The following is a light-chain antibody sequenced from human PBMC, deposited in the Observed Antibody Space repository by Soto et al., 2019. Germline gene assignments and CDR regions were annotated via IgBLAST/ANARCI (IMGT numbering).Light chain of an antibody. Sequence: EIVLTQSPATLSLSPGERATLSCRASESVSSFLAWYHQKPGQPPRLLIYDASTRTTGIPARFSGSGSGTDFTLTIRSLEPEDFAVFFCQQRSSWPALTFGGGPKVEIK. CDR1: ESVSSF. J-gene: IGKJ4*01. CDR3: QQRSSWPALT. V-gene: IGKV3-11*01. CDR2: DAS.